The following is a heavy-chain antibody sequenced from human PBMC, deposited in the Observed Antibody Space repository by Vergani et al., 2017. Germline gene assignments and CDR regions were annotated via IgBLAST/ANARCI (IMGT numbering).Heavy chain of an antibody. CDR3: AIGLITMVRGVMGYGMDV. Sequence: QVQLVQSGAEVKKPGSSVKVSCKASGGTFSSYAISWVRQAPGQGLEWMGRIIPILGIANYAQKFQGRVTITADKSTSTAYMELSSLRSEDTAVYYWAIGLITMVRGVMGYGMDVWGQGTTVTVSS. CDR1: GGTFSSYA. D-gene: IGHD3-10*01. J-gene: IGHJ6*02. V-gene: IGHV1-69*04. CDR2: IIPILGIA.